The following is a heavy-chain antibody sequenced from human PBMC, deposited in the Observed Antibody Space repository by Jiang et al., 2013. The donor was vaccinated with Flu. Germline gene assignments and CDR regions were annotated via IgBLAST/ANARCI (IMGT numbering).Heavy chain of an antibody. CDR2: IIPMFGTA. D-gene: IGHD2-2*03. CDR3: ARGDREPGYCSTITCYMRLNRFDP. J-gene: IGHJ5*02. Sequence: VQLVESGAEVKKPGSSVKVSCKASGGTFSSYTFSWVRQAPGQGLEWMGGIIPMFGTANYAQKFQDRVTITADASTNTVYMELSSLTSQDTAVYYCARGDREPGYCSTITCYMRLNRFDPWGQGTLVTVSS. CDR1: GGTFSSYT. V-gene: IGHV1-69*01.